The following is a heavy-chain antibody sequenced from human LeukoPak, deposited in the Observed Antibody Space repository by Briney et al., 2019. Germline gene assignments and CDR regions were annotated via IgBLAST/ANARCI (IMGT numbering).Heavy chain of an antibody. CDR1: GFTVSSNN. CDR3: ASLNWFDP. J-gene: IGHJ5*02. Sequence: PGGSLRLSCAASGFTVSSNNMSCVPHAPGKGLEWVSVIYSGGSTYYADSVKGRFTLSRDNSKNTLYLQMNRLRAEDTAVYYCASLNWFDPWGQGTLVTVSS. CDR2: IYSGGST. V-gene: IGHV3-66*02.